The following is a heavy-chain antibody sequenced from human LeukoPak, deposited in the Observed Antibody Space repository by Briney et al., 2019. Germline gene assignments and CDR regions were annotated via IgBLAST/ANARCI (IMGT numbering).Heavy chain of an antibody. V-gene: IGHV4-34*01. D-gene: IGHD3-9*01. CDR2: INHSGST. Sequence: SETLSLTCAVYGGSFSGYYWSWIRQPPGKGLEGIGEINHSGSTNYNPSLKSRVTISVDTSKNQFSLKLSSVTAADTAVYYCARSAGLGVTGYSYYFDYWGQGTLVTVSS. J-gene: IGHJ4*02. CDR3: ARSAGLGVTGYSYYFDY. CDR1: GGSFSGYY.